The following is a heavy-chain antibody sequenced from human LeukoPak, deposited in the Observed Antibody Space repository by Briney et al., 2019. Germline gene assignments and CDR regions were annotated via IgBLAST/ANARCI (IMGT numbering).Heavy chain of an antibody. Sequence: PGGSLRLSCAASGFTFSSYGMHWVRQAPGKGLEWVAFIRYNGSNKYYADSVKGRFTISRDNSKNTLYLQMNSLTAEDTAVYYCARDVAVASEDWGQGTLVTVSS. J-gene: IGHJ4*02. CDR3: ARDVAVASED. V-gene: IGHV3-30*02. CDR1: GFTFSSYG. CDR2: IRYNGSNK. D-gene: IGHD6-19*01.